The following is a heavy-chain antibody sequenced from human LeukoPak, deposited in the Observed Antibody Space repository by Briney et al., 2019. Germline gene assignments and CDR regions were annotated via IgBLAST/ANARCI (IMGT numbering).Heavy chain of an antibody. V-gene: IGHV3-33*01. CDR1: GFTFSSYG. CDR3: ARGRVAVAAHFDY. Sequence: AGGSLRLSCAASGFTFSSYGMHWVRQAPGKGLEWVAVIWYDGSNKYYADSVKGRFTISRDNSKNTLYLQMNSLRAEDTAVYYCARGRVAVAAHFDYWGQGTLVTVSS. D-gene: IGHD6-19*01. CDR2: IWYDGSNK. J-gene: IGHJ4*02.